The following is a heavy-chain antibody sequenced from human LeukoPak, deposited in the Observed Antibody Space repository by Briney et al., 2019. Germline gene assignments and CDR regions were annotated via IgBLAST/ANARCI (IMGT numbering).Heavy chain of an antibody. V-gene: IGHV1-8*01. Sequence: GASVKVSCKASGYIFTSYDINWVRQATGQGLEWMGWMNPNGGDTGYAQTFLGRVTLTRDTSISTAYMELSSLRSEDTAVYYCARGPDYDLLTGYPDYYYYSMDVWGKGTTVTVSS. D-gene: IGHD3-9*01. CDR1: GYIFTSYD. CDR2: MNPNGGDT. J-gene: IGHJ6*03. CDR3: ARGPDYDLLTGYPDYYYYSMDV.